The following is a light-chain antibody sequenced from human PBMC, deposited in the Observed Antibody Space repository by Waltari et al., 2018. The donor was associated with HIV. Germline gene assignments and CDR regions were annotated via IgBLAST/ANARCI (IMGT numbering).Light chain of an antibody. J-gene: IGLJ1*01. CDR2: ADD. CDR1: SSNIGAGYD. V-gene: IGLV1-40*01. CDR3: QSYDSSLSGSFV. Sequence: QSVLTQPPSVSGAPGQRVTISCPGSSSNIGAGYDVHWFHQLPGTAPKLLIYADDNRPSGVPDRFSGSKSGTSASLAITGLQAEDEADYYCQSYDSSLSGSFVFGTGTKVTVL.